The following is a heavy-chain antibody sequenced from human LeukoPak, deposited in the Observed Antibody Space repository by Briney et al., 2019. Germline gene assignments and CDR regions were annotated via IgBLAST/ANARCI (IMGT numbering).Heavy chain of an antibody. CDR2: IYSAGST. CDR3: ARGDDYGGAWYYFDC. CDR1: GFTVSRNY. J-gene: IGHJ4*02. V-gene: IGHV3-53*01. Sequence: GGSLRLSCAASGFTVSRNYYMNWVRQAPGKGLEWVSVIYSAGSTYYADSVKGRFTISRDNSKNTVYLQMDSLRAEDTAVYYCARGDDYGGAWYYFDCWGQGTLVTVSS. D-gene: IGHD4-23*01.